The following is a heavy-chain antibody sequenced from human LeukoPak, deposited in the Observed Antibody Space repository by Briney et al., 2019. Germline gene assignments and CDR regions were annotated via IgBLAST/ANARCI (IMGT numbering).Heavy chain of an antibody. D-gene: IGHD3-9*01. CDR1: GGSISPYY. V-gene: IGHV4-59*08. CDR3: ARHRTMTSCYDF. Sequence: ASETLSLTCTVSGGSISPYYWSWIRQPPGKGLEWIGYTHYSGSTNYNPSLKSRVTISIDTSKNRISLKLSSVAAADTAVYYCARHRTMTSCYDFWGRGTLVAVSP. J-gene: IGHJ4*02. CDR2: THYSGST.